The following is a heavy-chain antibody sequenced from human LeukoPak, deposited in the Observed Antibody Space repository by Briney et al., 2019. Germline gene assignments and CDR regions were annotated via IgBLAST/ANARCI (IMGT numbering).Heavy chain of an antibody. CDR3: ARGLWSAHRREYHFDS. CDR2: INAGNGDT. D-gene: IGHD3-3*01. CDR1: GYTFTNYA. J-gene: IGHJ4*02. V-gene: IGHV1-3*01. Sequence: ASVKVSCKASGYTFTNYAVNWLRQAPGQRIEWMGWINAGNGDTKFSQNYQARVTITRDASASTAYMELSSLTSEDTAVYFCARGLWSAHRREYHFDSRGQGTLVTVSS.